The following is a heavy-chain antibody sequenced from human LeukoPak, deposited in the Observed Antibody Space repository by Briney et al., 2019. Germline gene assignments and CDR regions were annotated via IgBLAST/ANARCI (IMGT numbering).Heavy chain of an antibody. CDR3: ARDRGPRYYYDSSGTFNDAFDI. CDR2: INPNSGGT. Sequence: ASVKVSCKASGYTFTGYYMHWVRQAPGQGLEWMGWINPNSGGTNYAQKFQGRVTMTRDTSISTAYMELSRLRSDDTAVYYCARDRGPRYYYDSSGTFNDAFDIWGQGTMVTVSS. D-gene: IGHD3-22*01. J-gene: IGHJ3*02. V-gene: IGHV1-2*02. CDR1: GYTFTGYY.